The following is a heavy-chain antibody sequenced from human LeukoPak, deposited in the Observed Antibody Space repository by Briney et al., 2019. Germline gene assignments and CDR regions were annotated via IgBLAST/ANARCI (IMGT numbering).Heavy chain of an antibody. D-gene: IGHD3-10*01. Sequence: GGSQRLSCAASGFTFSDYWMTWARQAPGKGLEWVANIKQDGNEKYYVDSGRGRFTISRDNAKKSLYLQMNSLRAEDTAVYYCARGSHYYDSGRYYYYGLDVWGQGTTVTVSS. CDR3: ARGSHYYDSGRYYYYGLDV. CDR1: GFTFSDYW. J-gene: IGHJ6*02. CDR2: IKQDGNEK. V-gene: IGHV3-7*03.